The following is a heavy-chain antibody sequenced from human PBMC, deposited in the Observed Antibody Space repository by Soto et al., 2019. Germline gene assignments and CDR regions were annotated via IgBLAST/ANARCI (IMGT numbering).Heavy chain of an antibody. CDR1: GFTFSSYG. CDR2: ISYDGSNK. Sequence: GGSLRLSCAASGFTFSSYGMHWVRQAPGKGLEWVAVISYDGSNKYYADSVKGRFTISRDNSKNTLYLQMNSLRAEDTAVYYCAKSYGSGSYYMVGGALDYWGQGTLVTVSS. CDR3: AKSYGSGSYYMVGGALDY. V-gene: IGHV3-30*18. J-gene: IGHJ4*02. D-gene: IGHD3-10*01.